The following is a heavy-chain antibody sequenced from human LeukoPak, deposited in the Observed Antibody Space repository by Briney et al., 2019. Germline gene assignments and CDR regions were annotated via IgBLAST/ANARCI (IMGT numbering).Heavy chain of an antibody. J-gene: IGHJ4*02. CDR1: GGSISSGDNS. D-gene: IGHD3-10*01. CDR2: IYHGGTT. CDR3: ARDPGYYGSGIPYFDY. Sequence: SETLSLTCAVSGGSISSGDNSWNWIRQPPGKGLEWIGYIYHGGTTYYNPSLKNRVTVSIDRSKNQFSLKLSSVTAADTAVYYCARDPGYYGSGIPYFDYWGQGTLVTVSS. V-gene: IGHV4-30-2*01.